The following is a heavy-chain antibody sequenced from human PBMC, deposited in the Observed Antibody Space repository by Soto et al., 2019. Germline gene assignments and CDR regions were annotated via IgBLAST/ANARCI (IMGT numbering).Heavy chain of an antibody. D-gene: IGHD4-17*01. J-gene: IGHJ4*02. CDR2: IYYSGST. CDR3: ARLSTVTTVLHDY. CDR1: GGSISSSSYY. V-gene: IGHV4-39*01. Sequence: SETLSLTCSVSGGSISSSSYYWGWIRQPPGKGLEWIGSIYYSGSTYFSPSLKSRVTISVDTSKNQFSLKLSSVTAADTAVYYCARLSTVTTVLHDYWGQGTLVTVSS.